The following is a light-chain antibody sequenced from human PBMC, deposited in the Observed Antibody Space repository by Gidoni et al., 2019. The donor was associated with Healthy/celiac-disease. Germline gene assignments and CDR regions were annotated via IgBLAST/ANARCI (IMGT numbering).Light chain of an antibody. CDR2: GAS. J-gene: IGKJ4*01. CDR3: QQYGRSYI. V-gene: IGKV3-20*01. CDR1: QSVSSSY. Sequence: SCMASQSVSSSYLAWYQQKPGQAPRLLIYGASSRATGIPDRFSGSGSGTDFTLTISRLEPEDFAVYYCQQYGRSYIFGGGTKVEIK.